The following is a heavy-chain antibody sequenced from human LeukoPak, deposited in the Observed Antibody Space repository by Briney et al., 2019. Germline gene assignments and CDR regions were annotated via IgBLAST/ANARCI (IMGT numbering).Heavy chain of an antibody. CDR3: ARVPRDGYSYGFYDY. CDR2: ISISGSNT. Sequence: PGGSLRLSCAASGFTFSSYDMNWVRQAPGKGLECLSYISISGSNTCYAGSVKGRFTISRDNAKNSLYLQMSSLRAEDTAVYYCARVPRDGYSYGFYDYWGQGTLVTLSS. J-gene: IGHJ4*02. CDR1: GFTFSSYD. V-gene: IGHV3-48*03. D-gene: IGHD5-18*01.